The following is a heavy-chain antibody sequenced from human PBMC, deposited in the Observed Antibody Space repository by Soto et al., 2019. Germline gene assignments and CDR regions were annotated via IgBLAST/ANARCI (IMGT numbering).Heavy chain of an antibody. D-gene: IGHD4-17*01. Sequence: QSQTLSLTCTVSGGSISSYYWSWIRQPPGKGLEWIGYIYYSGSTNYNPSLKSRVTISVDTSKNQFSLKLSSVTAADTAVYYCARAKYGSYYYYYGMDVWGQGTTVTVSS. CDR1: GGSISSYY. V-gene: IGHV4-59*01. CDR3: ARAKYGSYYYYYGMDV. CDR2: IYYSGST. J-gene: IGHJ6*02.